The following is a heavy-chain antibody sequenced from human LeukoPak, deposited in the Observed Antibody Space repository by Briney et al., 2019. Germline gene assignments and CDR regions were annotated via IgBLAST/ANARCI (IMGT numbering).Heavy chain of an antibody. CDR3: GKGIVVVPAVVDY. CDR1: GFTFSSYG. J-gene: IGHJ4*02. V-gene: IGHV3-30*02. Sequence: GGSLRLSCAASGFTFSSYGMHWVRQAPGKGLEWVTYIRYDGSNKYYADSVKGRFTISRDNSKNTLYLQMNSLRAEDTAVYYCGKGIVVVPAVVDYWGQGTLVTVSS. CDR2: IRYDGSNK. D-gene: IGHD2-2*01.